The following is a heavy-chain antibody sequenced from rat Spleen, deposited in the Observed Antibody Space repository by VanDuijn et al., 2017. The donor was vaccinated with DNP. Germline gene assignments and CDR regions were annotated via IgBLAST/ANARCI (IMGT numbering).Heavy chain of an antibody. V-gene: IGHV5-7*01. Sequence: EVQLVESGGGLVQPGRSMKLSCAASGFTFSDYYMAWVRQAPAKGLEWVATISYNGVTPYYRVSVKGRFTISRDNAQSTLYLQRDSLRSEDTATYYCAGRPPPTRGPFDYWGQGVTVTVSS. CDR1: GFTFSDYY. J-gene: IGHJ2*01. CDR3: AGRPPPTRGPFDY. D-gene: IGHD1-4*01. CDR2: ISYNGVTP.